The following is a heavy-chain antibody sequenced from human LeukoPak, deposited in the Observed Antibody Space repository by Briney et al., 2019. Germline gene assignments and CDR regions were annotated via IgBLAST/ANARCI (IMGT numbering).Heavy chain of an antibody. CDR2: IYWDDDK. Sequence: SGPTLVNPTQTLTLTCSFSGFSLTTSGVGVGWIRQPPGKALEWLALIYWDDDKRYTPSLKSRLTITRDTSKNQVVLTMTNMDPVDTATYYCAHRRYGAGSYYDPLDYWGQGTLVTVSS. D-gene: IGHD3-10*01. V-gene: IGHV2-5*02. CDR1: GFSLTTSGVG. CDR3: AHRRYGAGSYYDPLDY. J-gene: IGHJ4*02.